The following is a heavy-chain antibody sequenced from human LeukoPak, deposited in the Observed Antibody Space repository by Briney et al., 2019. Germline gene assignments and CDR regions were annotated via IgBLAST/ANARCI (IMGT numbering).Heavy chain of an antibody. D-gene: IGHD6-13*01. CDR3: AKGSYSSSLNWFDP. CDR2: IRFDGTNK. J-gene: IGHJ5*02. V-gene: IGHV3-30*02. Sequence: GGSLRLSCAASGFSFSNYGMHWVRQAPGKGLEWVAFIRFDGTNKFYADSVKGRFTISRDNAKNSLYLQMNSLRADDTAVYYCAKGSYSSSLNWFDPWGQGTLVTVSS. CDR1: GFSFSNYG.